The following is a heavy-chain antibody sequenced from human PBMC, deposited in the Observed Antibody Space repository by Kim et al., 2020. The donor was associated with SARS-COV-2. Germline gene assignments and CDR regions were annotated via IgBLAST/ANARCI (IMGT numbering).Heavy chain of an antibody. CDR3: ARDYCSGGSCYQGYFDL. J-gene: IGHJ2*01. CDR1: GGSFSGYY. CDR2: INHSGST. V-gene: IGHV4-34*01. Sequence: SETLSLTCAVYGGSFSGYYWSWIRQPPGKGLEWIGEINHSGSTNYNPSLKSRVTISVDTSKNQFSLKLSSVTAADTAVYYCARDYCSGGSCYQGYFDLWGRGPLVTVSS. D-gene: IGHD2-15*01.